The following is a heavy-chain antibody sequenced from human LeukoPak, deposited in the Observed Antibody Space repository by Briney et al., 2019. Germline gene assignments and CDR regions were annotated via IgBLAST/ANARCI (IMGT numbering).Heavy chain of an antibody. Sequence: GGSLRLSCSASQLTFSRYWMSWVRQAPGKGLEWVANINQDESEKHYVDSVKGRFTISRDNAKNSLYLQMNSLRAEDTAVYFCARELGTDGGSWGQGTLVTVSS. J-gene: IGHJ4*02. CDR2: INQDESEK. V-gene: IGHV3-7*01. D-gene: IGHD3-16*01. CDR1: QLTFSRYW. CDR3: ARELGTDGGS.